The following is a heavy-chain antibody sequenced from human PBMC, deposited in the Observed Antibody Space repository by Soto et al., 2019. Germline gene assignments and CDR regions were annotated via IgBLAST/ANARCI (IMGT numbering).Heavy chain of an antibody. CDR1: GFTFSVYT. D-gene: IGHD2-8*01. CDR2: IFGSGGGV. CDR3: AKDLIAKNGIWEPFEL. Sequence: GGSLRLSCEVSGFTFSVYTMNWVRQVPGKGLQWVSGIFGSGGGVQYADSVRGRFTVSRDNSKNTLYLQMDSLRAEDTAVYYCAKDLIAKNGIWEPFELWGQGTEVTVSS. J-gene: IGHJ3*01. V-gene: IGHV3-23*01.